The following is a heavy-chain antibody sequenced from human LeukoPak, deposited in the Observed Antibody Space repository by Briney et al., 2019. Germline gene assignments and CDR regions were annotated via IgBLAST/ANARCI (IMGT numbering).Heavy chain of an antibody. V-gene: IGHV3-21*01. J-gene: IGHJ4*02. CDR2: ISSSSSYI. CDR3: ERAHGMEYQLVDTSGFDY. CDR1: GVTFSIYS. D-gene: IGHD2-2*01. Sequence: PGGSLRLSCAPSGVTFSIYSMNWVRQAPGKGLELISSISSSSSYIYYADSVKGRFTISRDNAKDSLYLQMNRLRAEDKGVYYCERAHGMEYQLVDTSGFDYWGKGTMVTVSS.